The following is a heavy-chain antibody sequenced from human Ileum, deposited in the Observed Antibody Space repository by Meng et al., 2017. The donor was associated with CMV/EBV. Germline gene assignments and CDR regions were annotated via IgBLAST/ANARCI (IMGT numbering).Heavy chain of an antibody. CDR2: FSSSSRSSNYI. CDR3: ARGSEYRTGWITEGYFGS. CDR1: GFTFSRFT. Sequence: GESLKISCAASGFTFSRFTMSWVRQAPGKGLEWVSSFSSSSRSSNYIYYADSVKGRFTISRDNAKNSVYLQMNSLRAADTALYYCARGSEYRTGWITEGYFGSWGQGTLVTVSS. V-gene: IGHV3-21*04. D-gene: IGHD6-19*01. J-gene: IGHJ4*02.